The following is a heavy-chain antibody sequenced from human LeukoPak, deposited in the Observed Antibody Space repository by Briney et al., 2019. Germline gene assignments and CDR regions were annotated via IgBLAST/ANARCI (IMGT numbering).Heavy chain of an antibody. CDR2: INGDESST. D-gene: IGHD3-10*01. Sequence: GGSLRLSCAASAFTFNTYWMHWVRQVPGRGLEWVSRINGDESSTNYADSVKGRFTISRDNAKNTLYLQMNSLRAEDTAVYYCARDGGRGAQTKYYFDYWGQGTLVTVSS. J-gene: IGHJ4*02. CDR3: ARDGGRGAQTKYYFDY. V-gene: IGHV3-74*01. CDR1: AFTFNTYW.